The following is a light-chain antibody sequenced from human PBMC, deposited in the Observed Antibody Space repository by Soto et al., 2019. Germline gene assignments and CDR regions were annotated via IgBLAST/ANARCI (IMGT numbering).Light chain of an antibody. CDR1: QSISNN. Sequence: LVMTQSPATLSVSPGEIATLSCRASQSISNNLAWYQQKPGQAPTLLIYDASTRVTGVPARFSGSGSGTDFTLTISSLQSEDFAVYYCQHHNNWPPYTFGQGTKLEMK. CDR3: QHHNNWPPYT. J-gene: IGKJ2*01. CDR2: DAS. V-gene: IGKV3-15*01.